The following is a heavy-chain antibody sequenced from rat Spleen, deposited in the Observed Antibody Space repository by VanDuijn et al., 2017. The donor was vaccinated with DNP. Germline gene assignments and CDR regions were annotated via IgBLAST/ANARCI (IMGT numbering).Heavy chain of an antibody. CDR3: AARYSSSWFAY. D-gene: IGHD1-2*01. V-gene: IGHV5-19*01. Sequence: EVQLVESGGGLVQPGRSLKLSCAASGFIFSNYGMHWIRQAPTKGLEWVASISPNGGSIYYPDSVKGRFTISRDDAKNTLYLQMNSLRSEDTATYYCAARYSSSWFAYWGQGTLVTVSS. CDR1: GFIFSNYG. J-gene: IGHJ3*01. CDR2: ISPNGGSI.